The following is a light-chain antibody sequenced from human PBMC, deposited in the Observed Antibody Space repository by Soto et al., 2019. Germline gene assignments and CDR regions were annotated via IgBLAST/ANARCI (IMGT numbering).Light chain of an antibody. CDR1: QTISSW. V-gene: IGKV1-5*01. CDR2: DAS. J-gene: IGKJ1*01. Sequence: DIQMTQSPSTLSACVGDTVTITCRASQTISSWLAWYQQKPGKAPKLLIYDASSLESGVPSRFSGSGSGTEFTLTITSLQPDDFATYYCQQYNSYPWTFGQGTKVDIK. CDR3: QQYNSYPWT.